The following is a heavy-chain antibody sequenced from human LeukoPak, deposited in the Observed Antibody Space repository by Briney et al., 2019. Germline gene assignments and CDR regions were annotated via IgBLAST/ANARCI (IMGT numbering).Heavy chain of an antibody. J-gene: IGHJ5*02. D-gene: IGHD3-3*01. CDR3: ARGTGNDFWGGYKNNWFDP. Sequence: SQTLSLTCAVSGGSISSGGYSWSWIRQPPGKGLEWIGYIYHSGSTYYNPSLKSRVTISVDTSKNQFSLKLSSVTAADTAVYYCARGTGNDFWGGYKNNWFDPWGQGTLVTVSS. CDR1: GGSISSGGYS. CDR2: IYHSGST. V-gene: IGHV4-30-2*01.